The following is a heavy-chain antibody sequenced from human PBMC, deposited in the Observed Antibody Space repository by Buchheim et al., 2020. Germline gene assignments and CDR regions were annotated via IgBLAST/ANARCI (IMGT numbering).Heavy chain of an antibody. D-gene: IGHD3-3*01. CDR2: ITGSGGST. J-gene: IGHJ6*03. Sequence: EVQLLESGGGLVQPGGSLRLSCAASGFTFSSYAMTWVRQAPGKGLEWVSGITGSGGSTYYADSVKGRFTISRDNSKNTLYLQMSSLRAEDTAVYYCAQHSGRGRDFWSRYWGYYYYMDVWGKGTT. CDR3: AQHSGRGRDFWSRYWGYYYYMDV. CDR1: GFTFSSYA. V-gene: IGHV3-23*01.